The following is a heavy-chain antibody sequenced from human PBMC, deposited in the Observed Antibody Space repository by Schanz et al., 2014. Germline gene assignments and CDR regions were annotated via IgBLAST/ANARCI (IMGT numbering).Heavy chain of an antibody. CDR3: ARDRRRYCSTASCLHDNWFDP. CDR2: ISAYNGNT. CDR1: GGTFSSFG. V-gene: IGHV1-18*01. J-gene: IGHJ5*02. D-gene: IGHD2-2*01. Sequence: QVLQVQSGSELKKPGSSVKVSCKASGGTFSSFGINWVRQAPGQGLEWMGWISAYNGNTNYAQKLQGRVTMTTDTSTSTAYMELRSLRSDDTAVYYCARDRRRYCSTASCLHDNWFDPWGQGTLVIVSS.